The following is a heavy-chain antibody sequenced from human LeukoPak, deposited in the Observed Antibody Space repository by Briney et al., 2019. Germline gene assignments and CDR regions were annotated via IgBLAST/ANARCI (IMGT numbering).Heavy chain of an antibody. CDR2: IYYTGST. V-gene: IGHV4-59*01. CDR3: ARGSGFYGY. J-gene: IGHJ4*02. CDR1: GGSISSYY. Sequence: SETLSLTCTVSGGSISSYYWSWIRQPPGKGLEWIGHIYYTGSTNYNPSLKSRVTISVDTSKNQFSLKQSSVTAADTAVYYCARGSGFYGYWGQGTLVTVSS. D-gene: IGHD6-19*01.